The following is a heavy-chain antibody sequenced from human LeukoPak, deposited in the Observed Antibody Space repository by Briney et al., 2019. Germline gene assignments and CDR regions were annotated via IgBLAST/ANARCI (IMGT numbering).Heavy chain of an antibody. CDR2: ISSNGGST. CDR1: GFTFSSYA. D-gene: IGHD3-3*01. V-gene: IGHV3-64*01. Sequence: GGSLRLSCAASGFTFSSYAMHWVRQAPGKGLEYVSAISSNGGSTYYANSVKGRFTISRDNSKNTLYLQMGSLRAEDMALYYCARVSDFWSGYFRDRPTGLVDYWGQGTLVTVSS. J-gene: IGHJ4*02. CDR3: ARVSDFWSGYFRDRPTGLVDY.